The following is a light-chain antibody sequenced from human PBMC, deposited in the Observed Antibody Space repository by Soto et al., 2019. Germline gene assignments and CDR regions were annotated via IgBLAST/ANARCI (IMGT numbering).Light chain of an antibody. CDR1: SSDVGGYNH. CDR2: DVS. Sequence: QSVLTQPASVSGSPGQSITISCTGTSSDVGGYNHVSWYQQHPGKAPKLMIFDVSNRPSGVSNRFSGSKSGNTASLTISGLQAEDEADYYCRSYASSSTLVLFGGGTKLTVL. V-gene: IGLV2-14*01. J-gene: IGLJ3*02. CDR3: RSYASSSTLVL.